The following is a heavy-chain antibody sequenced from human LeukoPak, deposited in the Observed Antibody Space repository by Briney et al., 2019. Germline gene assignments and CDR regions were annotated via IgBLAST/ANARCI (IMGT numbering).Heavy chain of an antibody. V-gene: IGHV3-23*01. CDR2: ISGSGGDT. J-gene: IGHJ4*02. CDR3: ARDSSGWSKNY. CDR1: GLTFTTDA. D-gene: IGHD6-19*01. Sequence: GGSLRLSCAASGLTFTTDAMTLVRQAPGKGLQWVSAISGSGGDTYYEDSVKGRFTISRDNSKNMMYLQMNSLRAEDTAVYYCARDSSGWSKNYWGQGTLVTVSS.